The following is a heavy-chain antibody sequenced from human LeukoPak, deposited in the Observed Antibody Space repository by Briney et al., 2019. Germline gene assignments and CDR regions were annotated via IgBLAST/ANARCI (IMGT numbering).Heavy chain of an antibody. V-gene: IGHV3-7*01. D-gene: IGHD2-21*01. CDR1: GFTFSSYW. CDR2: IKQDGSEK. Sequence: PWGSLRLSCAASGFTFSSYWMSWVRQAPGKGLEWVANIKQDGSEKYYVDSVKGRFTISRDNAKNSLYLQMNSLRAEDTAVYYCVCGSRNYFDYWGQGTLVTVSS. CDR3: VCGSRNYFDY. J-gene: IGHJ4*02.